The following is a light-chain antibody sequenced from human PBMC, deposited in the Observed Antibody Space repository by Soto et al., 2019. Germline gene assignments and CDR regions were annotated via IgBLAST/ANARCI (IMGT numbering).Light chain of an antibody. J-gene: IGKJ1*01. CDR1: QSISTW. CDR3: QQYGSYAKT. CDR2: DAS. V-gene: IGKV1-5*01. Sequence: DIQMTQSPSTLSAYVGDRVTITCRASQSISTWLAWYQQKPGYAPKLLIYDASSLESGVPSRFSGSGSGTDFTLTISSLQPDDFATYYCQQYGSYAKTFGQGTKVEIK.